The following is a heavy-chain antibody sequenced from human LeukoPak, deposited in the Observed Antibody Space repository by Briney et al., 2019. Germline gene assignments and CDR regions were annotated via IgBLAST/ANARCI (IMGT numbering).Heavy chain of an antibody. CDR1: GGSFSGYY. CDR3: ARDAGIYAYFRH. Sequence: SETLSLTCAVYGGSFSGYYWSWIRQPAGKGLEWIGRIYTSGSTNYNPSLKSRVTMSVDTSKNQFSLKLSSVTAADTAVYYCARDAGIYAYFRHWGQGTLVTVSS. V-gene: IGHV4-4*07. J-gene: IGHJ1*01. D-gene: IGHD6-13*01. CDR2: IYTSGST.